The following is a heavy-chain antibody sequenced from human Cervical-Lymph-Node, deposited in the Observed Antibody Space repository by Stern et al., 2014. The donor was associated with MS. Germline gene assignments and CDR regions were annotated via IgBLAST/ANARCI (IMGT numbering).Heavy chain of an antibody. D-gene: IGHD6-19*01. CDR1: GFTFSSYS. CDR2: ISSSSSYI. CDR3: AREVGAYSSGWSHY. V-gene: IGHV3-21*01. J-gene: IGHJ4*02. Sequence: EVQLLESGGGLVKPGGSLRLSCAASGFTFSSYSMNWVRQAPGKGLEWVSSISSSSSYIYYADSVKGRFTISRDNAKNSLYLQMNSLRAEDTAVYYCAREVGAYSSGWSHYWGQGTLVTVSS.